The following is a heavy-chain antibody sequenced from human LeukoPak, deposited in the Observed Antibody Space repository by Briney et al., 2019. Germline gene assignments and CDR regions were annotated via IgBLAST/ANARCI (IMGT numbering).Heavy chain of an antibody. J-gene: IGHJ4*02. CDR3: VRELPPVVQYYFDY. CDR1: GFTFSDYG. V-gene: IGHV3-33*01. D-gene: IGHD3-22*01. CDR2: IWYDESNK. Sequence: GGSLRLSCAASGFTFSDYGMHWVRQAPGKGLEWVAVIWYDESNKYYADSMKGRFTISRDNSRNTLYLQMNSLRAEDTAVYYCVRELPPVVQYYFDYWGPGTLVTVSS.